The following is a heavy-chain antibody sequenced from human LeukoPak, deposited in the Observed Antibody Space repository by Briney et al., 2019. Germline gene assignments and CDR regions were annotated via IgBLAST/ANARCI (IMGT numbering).Heavy chain of an antibody. CDR3: ARGPSHDSSGYYYYYYMDV. V-gene: IGHV1-8*03. CDR1: GYTFTSYD. J-gene: IGHJ6*03. D-gene: IGHD3-22*01. Sequence: APVKVSCKASGYTFTSYDINWVRQATGQGLEWIGWMNPNSGNTGYAQKFQGRVTITRNTSISTAYMELSSLRSEDTAVYYCARGPSHDSSGYYYYYYMDVWGKGTTVTVSS. CDR2: MNPNSGNT.